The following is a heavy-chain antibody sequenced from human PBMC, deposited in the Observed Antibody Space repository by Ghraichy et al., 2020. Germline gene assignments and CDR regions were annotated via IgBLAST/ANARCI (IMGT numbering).Heavy chain of an antibody. CDR2: MNPNSGNT. D-gene: IGHD3-10*01. CDR1: GYTFTSYD. J-gene: IGHJ5*02. V-gene: IGHV1-8*01. Sequence: ASVKVSCKASGYTFTSYDINWVRQATGQGLEWMGWMNPNSGNTGYAQKFQGRVTMTRNTSISTAYMELSSLRSEDTAVYYCARVRHSGYYYGSGSYYNRPSLYNWFDPWGQGTLVTVSS. CDR3: ARVRHSGYYYGSGSYYNRPSLYNWFDP.